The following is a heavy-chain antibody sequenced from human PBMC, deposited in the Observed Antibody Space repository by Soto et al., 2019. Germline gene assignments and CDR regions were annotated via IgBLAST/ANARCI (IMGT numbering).Heavy chain of an antibody. D-gene: IGHD5-18*01. CDR3: ARHVDTAMVDYYYYGMDV. J-gene: IGHJ6*02. CDR1: GYSFTSYW. V-gene: IGHV5-51*01. CDR2: IYPGDSDT. Sequence: GESLKISCKGSGYSFTSYWIGWVRQMPGKGLEWMGIIYPGDSDTRYSPSFQGQVTLSADKSISTAYLQWSSLKASDTAMYYFARHVDTAMVDYYYYGMDVWGQGTTVTVSS.